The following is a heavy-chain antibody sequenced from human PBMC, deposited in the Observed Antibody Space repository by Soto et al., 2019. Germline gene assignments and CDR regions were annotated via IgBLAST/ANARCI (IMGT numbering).Heavy chain of an antibody. D-gene: IGHD6-6*01. CDR1: GFTFSSYG. CDR3: ARVGSSIAVRPFDY. CDR2: IWYDGSNK. Sequence: GGSLRLSCAASGFTFSSYGMHWVRQAPGKGLEWVAVIWYDGSNKYYSDSVKGRFTISRDNSKNTLYLQVNSLRAEDTAVYYCARVGSSIAVRPFDYWGQGTLVTVSS. V-gene: IGHV3-33*01. J-gene: IGHJ4*02.